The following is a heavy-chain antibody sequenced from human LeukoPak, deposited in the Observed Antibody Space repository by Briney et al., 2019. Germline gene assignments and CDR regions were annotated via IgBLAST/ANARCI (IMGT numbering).Heavy chain of an antibody. CDR3: AKDPIKGYYDSSVNWFDP. CDR1: GFTFSSYA. Sequence: GGTLRLSCAASGFTFSSYAMSWVRQAPGKGLEWVSAICGSGGSTYYADSVKGRFTISRDNSKNTLYLQMNSLRAEDTAVYYCAKDPIKGYYDSSVNWFDPWGQGTLVTVSS. V-gene: IGHV3-23*01. D-gene: IGHD3-22*01. J-gene: IGHJ5*02. CDR2: ICGSGGST.